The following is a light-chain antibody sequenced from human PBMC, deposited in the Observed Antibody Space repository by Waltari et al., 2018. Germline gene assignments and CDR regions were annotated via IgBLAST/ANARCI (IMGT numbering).Light chain of an antibody. J-gene: IGKJ4*01. Sequence: LSYRASQSVTNYLAWYQQKPGQAPRLLIYDTSNRATGIPARFSGSGFGTDFTLTISSLEPEDFAVYYCQQRRDWPLTFGGGTKVEIK. CDR1: QSVTNY. CDR3: QQRRDWPLT. V-gene: IGKV3-11*01. CDR2: DTS.